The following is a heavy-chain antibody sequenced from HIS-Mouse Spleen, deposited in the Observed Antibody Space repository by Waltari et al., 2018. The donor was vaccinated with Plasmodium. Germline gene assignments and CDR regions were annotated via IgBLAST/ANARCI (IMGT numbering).Heavy chain of an antibody. D-gene: IGHD6-13*01. CDR2: ISNDGSNK. J-gene: IGHJ4*02. V-gene: IGHV3-30*18. Sequence: QVQLVESGGGVVQPGRSLRLSCAASGFTFSSYGMHWVRRGPGKGVEWVAVISNDGSNKDDADAVKGRFTISRDNSKNTLYLQMNSLRAEDTAVYYCAKDRRSSSWYVDYWGQGTLVTVSS. CDR3: AKDRRSSSWYVDY. CDR1: GFTFSSYG.